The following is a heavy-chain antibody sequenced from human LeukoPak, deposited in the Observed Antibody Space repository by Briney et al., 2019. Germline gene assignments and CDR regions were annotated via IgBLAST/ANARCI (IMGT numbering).Heavy chain of an antibody. CDR2: IGDSGGST. V-gene: IGHV3-23*01. CDR1: GFSFSSYV. Sequence: GGSLRLSCAASGFSFSSYVMSWVRQAPGKELEWVSGIGDSGGSTYYADSVKGRFTISRDNSKNTLYLQMNSLRAEDTAVYYCAKVRRSSSSFFDYWGQGTLVTVSS. J-gene: IGHJ4*02. D-gene: IGHD6-6*01. CDR3: AKVRRSSSSFFDY.